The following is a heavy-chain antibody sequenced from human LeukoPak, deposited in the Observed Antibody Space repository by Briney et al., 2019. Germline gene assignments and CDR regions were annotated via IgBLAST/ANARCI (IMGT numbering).Heavy chain of an antibody. V-gene: IGHV1-2*02. D-gene: IGHD3-3*01. CDR1: GYTFTGYY. J-gene: IGHJ3*02. CDR3: ARELIRFVHAFDI. CDR2: INPNSGGT. Sequence: ASVKVSCKASGYTFTGYYMHWVRQAPGQGLEWMGWINPNSGGTNYAQKFQGRVTMTRDTSISTAYMELSRLRSDDTAVYYCARELIRFVHAFDIWGQGTMVTVSS.